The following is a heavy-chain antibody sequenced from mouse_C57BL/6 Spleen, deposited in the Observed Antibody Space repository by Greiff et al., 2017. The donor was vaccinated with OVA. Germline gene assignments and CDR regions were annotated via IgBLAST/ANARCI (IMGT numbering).Heavy chain of an antibody. CDR3: ARRSAGYFDY. V-gene: IGHV1-52*01. J-gene: IGHJ2*01. Sequence: VQLQQPGAELARPGSSVKLSCKASGYTFTSYWMHWVKQRPIQGLEWIGNIDPSDSETHYNQKFKDKATLTVDKSSSTAYMQLSSLTSEDSAVYYCARRSAGYFDYWGQGTTLTVSS. CDR2: IDPSDSET. D-gene: IGHD3-2*02. CDR1: GYTFTSYW.